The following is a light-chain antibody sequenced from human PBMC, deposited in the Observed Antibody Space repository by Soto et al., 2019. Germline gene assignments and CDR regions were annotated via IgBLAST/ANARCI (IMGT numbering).Light chain of an antibody. Sequence: EIVMTQAPLSLPVTPGEPASISCRSSQSLLHRDGYNYVDWYLQKPGQSPQLLIHQGTDRASEVPERYSGSGFGPDFTHSIPKLEAEDVGVYYCMQARHSHPTFGQGPTLEIK. J-gene: IGKJ2*01. V-gene: IGKV2-28*01. CDR2: QGT. CDR3: MQARHSHPT. CDR1: QSLLHRDGYNY.